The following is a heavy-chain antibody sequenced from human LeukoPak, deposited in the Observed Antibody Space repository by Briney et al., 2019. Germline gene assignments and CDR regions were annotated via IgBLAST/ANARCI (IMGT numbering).Heavy chain of an antibody. Sequence: PSETLSLTCAVYGESFSAYFWNWIGQGPGKPLEYFGEINHRGSSHYNPSLKTRVTLSVDTSKNQFSLKLTSVTAADTAVYFCARGSSFDGYCSAGACDAGYYDSWGQGTPVTVSS. V-gene: IGHV4-34*01. CDR1: GESFSAYF. CDR2: INHRGSS. J-gene: IGHJ4*02. D-gene: IGHD2-15*01. CDR3: ARGSSFDGYCSAGACDAGYYDS.